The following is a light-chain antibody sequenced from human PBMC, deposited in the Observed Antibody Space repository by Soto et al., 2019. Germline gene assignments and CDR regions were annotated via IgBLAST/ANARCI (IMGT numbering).Light chain of an antibody. Sequence: AIQMTQSPSSLSASVGDRVNVTCRASQGIRNDVGWYQQKPGKAPKLLIYAASSLQSGVPARFSGSGSGTDFSLAISSLQPDDFATYYCQHYNSYSEAFGQGTKVELK. CDR1: QGIRND. CDR2: AAS. V-gene: IGKV1-6*01. J-gene: IGKJ1*01. CDR3: QHYNSYSEA.